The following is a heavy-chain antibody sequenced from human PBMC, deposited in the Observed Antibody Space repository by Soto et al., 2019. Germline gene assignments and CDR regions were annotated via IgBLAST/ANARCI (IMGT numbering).Heavy chain of an antibody. CDR3: ARSPTITLSVAGGALAY. V-gene: IGHV1-18*01. CDR2: ISAYNGNT. D-gene: IGHD1-26*01. Sequence: QVQLVQSGAEVKKPGASVRVSCKASGYTFTSYGITWVRQAPGQGLEWMAWISAYNGNTKYPQQLQHRLTVTADTSTGTAYMALRRLRSEDPAVYFCARSPTITLSVAGGALAYWGQGTLVTVYS. J-gene: IGHJ4*02. CDR1: GYTFTSYG.